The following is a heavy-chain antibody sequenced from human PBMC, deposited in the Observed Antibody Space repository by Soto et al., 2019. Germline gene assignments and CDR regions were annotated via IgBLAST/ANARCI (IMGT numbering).Heavy chain of an antibody. V-gene: IGHV4-34*01. D-gene: IGHD2-2*01. Sequence: PSETLSLTCAVYGGSFSGYYWSWIRQPPGKGLEWIGDINHSGSTNYNPSLKSRVILSVDTSKNRFSLRLTSVSAADSAVYYCARQEYQVVNNFQSWGLGILVTVSS. CDR1: GGSFSGYY. CDR3: ARQEYQVVNNFQS. J-gene: IGHJ1*01. CDR2: INHSGST.